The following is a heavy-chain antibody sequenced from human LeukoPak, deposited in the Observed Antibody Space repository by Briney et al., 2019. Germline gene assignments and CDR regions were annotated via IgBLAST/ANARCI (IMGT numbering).Heavy chain of an antibody. V-gene: IGHV4-61*01. CDR3: ARRGYSYAGPYYFDY. J-gene: IGHJ4*02. D-gene: IGHD5-18*01. CDR2: IYYSGST. CDR1: GGSVSSGSYY. Sequence: SETLSLTCTVSGGSVSSGSYYWSWIRQPPGKGLEWIGYIYYSGSTNYNPSLKSRVTISVDTSKNQFSLKLSSVTAADTAVYYCARRGYSYAGPYYFDYWGQGTLVTVSS.